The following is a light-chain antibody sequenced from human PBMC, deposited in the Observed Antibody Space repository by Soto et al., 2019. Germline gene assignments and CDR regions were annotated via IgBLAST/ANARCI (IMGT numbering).Light chain of an antibody. CDR1: QSVSAND. CDR2: DAS. V-gene: IGKV3-20*01. J-gene: IGKJ4*01. CDR3: QQYSSTRQVT. Sequence: ESVLTQSPGTLPLSPGETVTLSCRASQSVSANDLAWYQQKPGQAPRLLIYDASSRATGTPDRFSGGGSGTAFTLPIRRLEPDDVAVYYCQQYSSTRQVTFGGGTKVEIK.